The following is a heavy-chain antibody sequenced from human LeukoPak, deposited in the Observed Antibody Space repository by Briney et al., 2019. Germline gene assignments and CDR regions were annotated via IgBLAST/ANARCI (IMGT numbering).Heavy chain of an antibody. V-gene: IGHV1-69*04. CDR3: ARDPPDYDYVWGSYHANY. J-gene: IGHJ4*02. Sequence: SVKVSCKASGGTFSSYAISWVRQAPGQGLEWMGRIIPILGIANYAQKFQGRVTITADKSTSTAYMELSSLRPEDTAVYYCARDPPDYDYVWGSYHANYWGQGTLVTVSS. CDR1: GGTFSSYA. D-gene: IGHD3-16*02. CDR2: IIPILGIA.